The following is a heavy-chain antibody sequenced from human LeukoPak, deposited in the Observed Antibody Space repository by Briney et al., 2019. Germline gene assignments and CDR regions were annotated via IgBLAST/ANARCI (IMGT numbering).Heavy chain of an antibody. V-gene: IGHV1-69*05. CDR3: AREGGITGTPPGPDY. CDR2: IIPIFGTA. J-gene: IGHJ4*02. CDR1: GGTFSSYA. Sequence: SVKVSCKASGGTFSSYAISWVRQAPGQGLEWMGGIIPIFGTANYAQKFQGRVTITTDESTSTAYMELSSLRSEDTAVYYCAREGGITGTPPGPDYWGQGTLVTVSS. D-gene: IGHD1-20*01.